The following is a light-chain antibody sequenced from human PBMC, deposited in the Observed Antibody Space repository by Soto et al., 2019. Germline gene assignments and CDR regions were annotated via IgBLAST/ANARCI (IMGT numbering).Light chain of an antibody. Sequence: EILMTQSPATLSVSPGERTTLACRASQSVGSNLAWYQQKPGQAPRLLIYAASTRAPGVPARFSGSGSGTEFTLTISSLQSEDFAVYYCQQYNNWLRTFGHGTKVDIK. CDR1: QSVGSN. CDR2: AAS. V-gene: IGKV3-15*01. CDR3: QQYNNWLRT. J-gene: IGKJ1*01.